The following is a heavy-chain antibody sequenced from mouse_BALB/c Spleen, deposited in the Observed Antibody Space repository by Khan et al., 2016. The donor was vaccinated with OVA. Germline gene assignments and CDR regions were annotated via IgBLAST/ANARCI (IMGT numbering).Heavy chain of an antibody. CDR2: IYPFNDDT. CDR3: GPDYTYVGWFAY. CDR1: GYTFTSYV. V-gene: IGHV1S136*01. D-gene: IGHD2-12*01. Sequence: EVQLQESGPELVKPGASVKMSCKASGYTFTSYVMHWVKQKPGLGLEWIGYIYPFNDDTKYNEKFKDKATLTSDKSSSTAYMQLSSLTSEDAAVYYCGPDYTYVGWFAYWGQGTLVTVSA. J-gene: IGHJ3*01.